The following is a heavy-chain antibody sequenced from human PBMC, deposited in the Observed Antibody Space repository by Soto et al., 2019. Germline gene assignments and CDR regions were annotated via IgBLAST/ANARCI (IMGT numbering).Heavy chain of an antibody. D-gene: IGHD2-2*02. CDR1: GGSISSGGYY. J-gene: IGHJ4*02. CDR3: AGYCSSTSCYTGTDY. Sequence: QVQLQESGPGLVKPSQTLSLTCTVSGGSISSGGYYWSWIRQHPGKGLEWIGYIYYSGSTYYNPSLRSRVTISVDTSKNQFSLKLSSVAAADTAVYYCAGYCSSTSCYTGTDYWGQGTLVTVSS. V-gene: IGHV4-31*03. CDR2: IYYSGST.